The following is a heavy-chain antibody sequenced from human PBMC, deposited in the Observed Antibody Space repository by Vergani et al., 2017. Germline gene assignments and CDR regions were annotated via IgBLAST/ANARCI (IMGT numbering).Heavy chain of an antibody. CDR2: ISSSGNYV. CDR1: GFTFGSYS. V-gene: IGHV3-21*02. D-gene: IGHD3-10*01. Sequence: EVLLVESGGGLVQPGGSLRLSCVASGFTFGSYSVNWVRQAPGRGLEWVSSISSSGNYVYYTASVKGRFSISRDNAKSLLSLQMNSLRADDTAVYYCARDQGSGTNRHHYGMDVWGQGTTVTVSS. CDR3: ARDQGSGTNRHHYGMDV. J-gene: IGHJ6*02.